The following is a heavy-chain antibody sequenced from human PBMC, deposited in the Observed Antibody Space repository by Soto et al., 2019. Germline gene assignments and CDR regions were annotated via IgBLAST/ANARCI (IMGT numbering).Heavy chain of an antibody. Sequence: QVQLVESGGGVVQPGRSLRLSCAASGFTFSHYGIHWVRRAPGKGLEWLAVISYDGSNKHYADSVKGRFTVSRDNFKNTLYLQMNSLRAEDTAVYFCARYSGKYQGPIDYWGQGTLVTVSS. D-gene: IGHD1-26*01. CDR2: ISYDGSNK. CDR3: ARYSGKYQGPIDY. J-gene: IGHJ4*02. V-gene: IGHV3-30*03. CDR1: GFTFSHYG.